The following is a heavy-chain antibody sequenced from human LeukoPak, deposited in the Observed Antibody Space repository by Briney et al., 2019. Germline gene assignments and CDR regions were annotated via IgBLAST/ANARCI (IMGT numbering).Heavy chain of an antibody. J-gene: IGHJ4*02. D-gene: IGHD2-2*01. CDR3: AKGYCSGTSCYSGLD. CDR2: ISYDGSKK. Sequence: GGSLRLSCAASGFSFSDSGMHWVRQAPGKGLEWVAVISYDGSKKYYGDSVKGRFTISRDNSKNTLSLQMNSLRPEDTAVYYCAKGYCSGTSCYSGLDWGQGTLVTVSS. V-gene: IGHV3-30*18. CDR1: GFSFSDSG.